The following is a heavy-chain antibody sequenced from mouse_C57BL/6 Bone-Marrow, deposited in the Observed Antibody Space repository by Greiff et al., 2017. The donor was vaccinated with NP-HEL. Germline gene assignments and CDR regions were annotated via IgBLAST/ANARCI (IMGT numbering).Heavy chain of an antibody. CDR2: IYWDDDK. Sequence: QVQLKESGPGILQSSQTLSLTCSFSGFSLSTSGMGVSWIRQPSGKGLEWLAHIYWDDDKRYNPSLKSRLTISKDTSRNQVFLKITSVDTADTATYYCARSLYDYDGYYYAMDYWGQGTSVTVSS. J-gene: IGHJ4*01. D-gene: IGHD2-4*01. CDR1: GFSLSTSGMG. CDR3: ARSLYDYDGYYYAMDY. V-gene: IGHV8-12*01.